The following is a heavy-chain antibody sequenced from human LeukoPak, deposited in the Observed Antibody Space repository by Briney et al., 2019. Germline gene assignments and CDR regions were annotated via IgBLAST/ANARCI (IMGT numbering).Heavy chain of an antibody. D-gene: IGHD5-12*01. J-gene: IGHJ6*03. CDR3: ARRANSGYDWGDYYYYMDV. CDR1: GYSFTSYW. V-gene: IGHV5-51*01. Sequence: GGSLKISCKGSGYSFTSYWIGWVRQMPGKGLEGMGVIFSCDSYTRYSPSFQGQVTISADKSISTAYLQWSSLKASDTAMYYCARRANSGYDWGDYYYYMDVWGKGTTVTVSS. CDR2: IFSCDSYT.